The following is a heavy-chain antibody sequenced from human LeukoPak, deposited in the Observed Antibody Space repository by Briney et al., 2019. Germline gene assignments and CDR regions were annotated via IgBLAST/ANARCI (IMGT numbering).Heavy chain of an antibody. V-gene: IGHV4-59*01. Sequence: SETLSLTCTVSGVSISSYYWSWIWQPPGKGLEWIGYIYYSGSTNYNPSLKSRVTISVDTSKNQFSLKLSSVTAADTAVYYCARTPWGIAAYNWFDPWGQGTLVTVSS. D-gene: IGHD6-25*01. CDR3: ARTPWGIAAYNWFDP. J-gene: IGHJ5*02. CDR2: IYYSGST. CDR1: GVSISSYY.